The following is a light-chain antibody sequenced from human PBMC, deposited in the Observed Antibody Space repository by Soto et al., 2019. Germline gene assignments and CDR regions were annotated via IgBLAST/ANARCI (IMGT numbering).Light chain of an antibody. J-gene: IGLJ1*01. V-gene: IGLV2-14*01. CDR1: SSDVGGYNY. Sequence: QSVLTQPASVSGSPGQSITISCTGTSSDVGGYNYVSWYQQHPGKAPKLMIYEVTNRPSGVSDRFSGSKSGNTASLTISGLQAEDEADYYCSSYTYTSTLVFGGGTKVTVL. CDR3: SSYTYTSTLV. CDR2: EVT.